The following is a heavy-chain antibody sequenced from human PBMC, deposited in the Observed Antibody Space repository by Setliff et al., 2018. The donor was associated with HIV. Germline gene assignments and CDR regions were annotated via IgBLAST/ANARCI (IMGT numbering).Heavy chain of an antibody. D-gene: IGHD6-13*01. J-gene: IGHJ4*02. CDR1: GYAFTDYS. Sequence: GASVKVSCKTSGYAFTDYSIHWVRQAPGQGLEWVGRINPDSRGTNYAQTFQGRVTMTRGTSVSTAYMELSRLKSDDTAVFYCARGVKGIATTGKYYFDYWGQGTLVTVSS. CDR3: ARGVKGIATTGKYYFDY. V-gene: IGHV1-2*06. CDR2: INPDSRGT.